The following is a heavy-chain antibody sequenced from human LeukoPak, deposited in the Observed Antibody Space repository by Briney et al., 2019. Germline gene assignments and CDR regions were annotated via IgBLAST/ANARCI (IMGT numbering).Heavy chain of an antibody. CDR1: GFTFSSYG. J-gene: IGHJ4*02. CDR3: AKDQILLWFGEGASFDY. D-gene: IGHD3-10*01. Sequence: GGSLRLSCAASGFTFSSYGMHWVRQAPGKGLEWVAVIWYDGSNKYYADSVKGRFTISRDNSKNTLYLQMNSLRAEDTAVYYCAKDQILLWFGEGASFDYWGQGTLVTVSS. CDR2: IWYDGSNK. V-gene: IGHV3-30*02.